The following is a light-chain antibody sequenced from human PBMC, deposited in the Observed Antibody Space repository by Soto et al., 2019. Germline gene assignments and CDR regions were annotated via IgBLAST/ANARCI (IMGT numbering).Light chain of an antibody. V-gene: IGLV4-69*02. J-gene: IGLJ2*01. CDR1: SGYSSSA. CDR3: QTWGSGIVV. CDR2: LNSDGSH. Sequence: QLVLTQSPSASASLGASVKLTCTLSSGYSSSAIAWHLQQPEKGPRFLMKLNSDGSHSKGDGIPDRFSGSSSGAERYLTISSLQSEDEAEYYCQTWGSGIVVFGGGTKLTVL.